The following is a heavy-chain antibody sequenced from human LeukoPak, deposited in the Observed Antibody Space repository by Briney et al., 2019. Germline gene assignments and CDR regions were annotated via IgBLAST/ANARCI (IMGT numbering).Heavy chain of an antibody. CDR1: GGSISSYY. D-gene: IGHD3-3*01. CDR3: ARLFPPLRSPGGMDF. CDR2: IYYSGST. V-gene: IGHV4-59*08. J-gene: IGHJ6*04. Sequence: SETLSLTCTVSGGSISSYYWSWIRQPPGKGLEWIGYIYYSGSTNYNPSLKSRVTISVDTSKNQFSLKLSSVTAADTAVYYCARLFPPLRSPGGMDFWAKGTRFTVS.